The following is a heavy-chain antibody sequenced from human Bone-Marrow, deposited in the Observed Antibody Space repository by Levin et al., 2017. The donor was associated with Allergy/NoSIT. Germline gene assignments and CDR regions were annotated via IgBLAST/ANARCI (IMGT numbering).Heavy chain of an antibody. Sequence: PGGSLRLSCAASGFTFSSHWLSWVRQAPGKGLEWVANIKQDGSEKNYVDSVKGRFTISRDNAKNSLYLQMNSLRAEDTAVYYCARDEIVPTVGHGYWGQGTLVTVSS. CDR1: GFTFSSHW. D-gene: IGHD3-16*01. J-gene: IGHJ4*02. V-gene: IGHV3-7*01. CDR2: IKQDGSEK. CDR3: ARDEIVPTVGHGY.